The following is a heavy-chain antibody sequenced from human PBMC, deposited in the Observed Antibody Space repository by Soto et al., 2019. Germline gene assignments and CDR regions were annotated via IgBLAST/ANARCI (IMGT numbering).Heavy chain of an antibody. V-gene: IGHV4-31*03. Sequence: QVQLQESGPGLVKPSQTLSLTCTVSGGSISSGGYYWSWIRQHPGKGLEWIGYIYYSGSTYYNPSLKSRVTISVDTSKNQFSLKLSSVTAADTAVYYCTRDDPQWGAFDIWGQGTMVTVSS. D-gene: IGHD1-26*01. CDR2: IYYSGST. J-gene: IGHJ3*02. CDR1: GGSISSGGYY. CDR3: TRDDPQWGAFDI.